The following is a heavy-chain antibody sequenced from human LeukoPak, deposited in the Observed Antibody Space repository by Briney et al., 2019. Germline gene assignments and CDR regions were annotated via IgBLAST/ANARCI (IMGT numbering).Heavy chain of an antibody. Sequence: PGGSLRLSCAASGFTFSSYGTHWVRQAPGKGLEWVAVIWYDGSNKYYADSVKGRFTISRDNSKNTLYLQMNSLRAEDTAVYYCARDSDGDYYFDYWGQGTLVTVSS. J-gene: IGHJ4*02. D-gene: IGHD4-17*01. CDR2: IWYDGSNK. CDR1: GFTFSSYG. CDR3: ARDSDGDYYFDY. V-gene: IGHV3-33*01.